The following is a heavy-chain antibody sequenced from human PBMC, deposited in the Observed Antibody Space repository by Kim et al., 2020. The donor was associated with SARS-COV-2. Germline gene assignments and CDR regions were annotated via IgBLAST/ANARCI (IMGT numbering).Heavy chain of an antibody. CDR3: AKEHEYSSYIDY. CDR2: ISSSSSTI. D-gene: IGHD6-6*01. V-gene: IGHV3-48*02. CDR1: GFTFSSYS. Sequence: WGSLRLSCAASGFTFSSYSMNWVRPAPGKGLEWVSYISSSSSTIYYADSVKGRFTISRDNAKNSLYLQMNSLRDEDTAVYYCAKEHEYSSYIDYWGQGTLVTVSS. J-gene: IGHJ4*02.